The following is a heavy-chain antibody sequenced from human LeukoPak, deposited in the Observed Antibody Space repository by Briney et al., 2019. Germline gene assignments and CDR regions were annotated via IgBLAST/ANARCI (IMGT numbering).Heavy chain of an antibody. Sequence: SSETLSLTCTVSGYSISSAGYYWSWIRQHPGKGLEWIGCTYYTGRTYYNPSLKSRLTISIDTSKNQFSLRLSSLTAADTAVYYCARVWAAADRGDINSWGQGTLVTVSS. CDR3: ARVWAAADRGDINS. V-gene: IGHV4-31*03. CDR1: GYSISSAGYY. D-gene: IGHD6-13*01. J-gene: IGHJ4*02. CDR2: TYYTGRT.